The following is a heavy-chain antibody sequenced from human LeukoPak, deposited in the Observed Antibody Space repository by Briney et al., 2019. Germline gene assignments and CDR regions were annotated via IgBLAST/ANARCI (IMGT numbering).Heavy chain of an antibody. Sequence: SETLSLTCTVSGGSISSYYWSWIRQPPGKGLEWIGYIYYSGSTNYNPSLKSRVTISVDTSKNQFSLKLSSVTAADTAVYYCARYGDGGGSYHYYYYMDVWGKGTTVTVSS. D-gene: IGHD2-15*01. J-gene: IGHJ6*03. CDR1: GGSISSYY. CDR3: ARYGDGGGSYHYYYYMDV. V-gene: IGHV4-59*01. CDR2: IYYSGST.